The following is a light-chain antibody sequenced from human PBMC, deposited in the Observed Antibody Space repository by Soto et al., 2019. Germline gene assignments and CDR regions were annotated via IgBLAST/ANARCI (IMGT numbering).Light chain of an antibody. CDR3: QHYNNWPPLT. J-gene: IGKJ4*01. Sequence: ELVIKHSQATLSLSPCERATLSFRASQRISSNLAWYQQKPGQAPRLLIYGASTRAPDIPARFSGSGSGTEFTITISSLQSADFAVYYCQHYNNWPPLTFGGGTKV. V-gene: IGKV3-15*01. CDR2: GAS. CDR1: QRISSN.